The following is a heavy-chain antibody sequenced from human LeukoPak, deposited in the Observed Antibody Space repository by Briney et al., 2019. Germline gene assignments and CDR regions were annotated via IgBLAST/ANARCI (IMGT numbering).Heavy chain of an antibody. D-gene: IGHD4-17*01. Sequence: GGSLRLSCAASGFTFSSYSMNWVRQAPGKGLEWVSSISSSSSYIYYADSVKGRFAISRDNAKNSLYLQMNSLRAEDTAVYYCASTTVTTFALYYYYYYMYVWGKGTTVTVSS. CDR1: GFTFSSYS. CDR3: ASTTVTTFALYYYYYYMYV. CDR2: ISSSSSYI. J-gene: IGHJ6*03. V-gene: IGHV3-21*01.